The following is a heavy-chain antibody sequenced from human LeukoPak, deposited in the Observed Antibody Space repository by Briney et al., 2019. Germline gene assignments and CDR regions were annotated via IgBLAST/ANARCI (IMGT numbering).Heavy chain of an antibody. V-gene: IGHV4-4*07. Sequence: SEALSLTCTVSGGSISSYYWSWIRQPAGKGLERIGRIYTSGSTNYNPSLKSRVTMSVDTSKNQFSLKLSSVTAADTAVYYCARDDNYDFWSGSWFDPWGRGTLVTVSS. CDR1: GGSISSYY. D-gene: IGHD3-3*01. CDR2: IYTSGST. CDR3: ARDDNYDFWSGSWFDP. J-gene: IGHJ5*02.